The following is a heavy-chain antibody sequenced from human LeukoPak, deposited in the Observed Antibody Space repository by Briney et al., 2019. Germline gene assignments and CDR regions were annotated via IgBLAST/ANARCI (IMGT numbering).Heavy chain of an antibody. J-gene: IGHJ4*02. CDR3: AKDINWASFES. CDR2: ISSSGIYI. D-gene: IGHD7-27*01. CDR1: GFTFSSYS. V-gene: IGHV3-21*04. Sequence: GGSLRLSCVASGFTFSSYSMNWVRQAPGEGLEWVSSISSSGIYIYYADSMKGRFTFSRDNAKNSLYLQMNSLRAEDTALYYCAKDINWASFESWGQGTLVTVSS.